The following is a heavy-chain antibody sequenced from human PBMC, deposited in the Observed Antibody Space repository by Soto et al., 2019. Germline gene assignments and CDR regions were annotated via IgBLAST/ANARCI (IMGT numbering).Heavy chain of an antibody. D-gene: IGHD3-22*01. CDR3: ARAHPTYYYDIVGDDFDI. Sequence: GESLKISCKGSGYSFTSYWIGWVRQMPGKGLEWMGIIYPGDSDTRYSPSFQGQVTISADKSISTAYLQWSSLKASDTAMYYCARAHPTYYYDIVGDDFDIWGQGTMVTVSS. J-gene: IGHJ3*02. V-gene: IGHV5-51*01. CDR1: GYSFTSYW. CDR2: IYPGDSDT.